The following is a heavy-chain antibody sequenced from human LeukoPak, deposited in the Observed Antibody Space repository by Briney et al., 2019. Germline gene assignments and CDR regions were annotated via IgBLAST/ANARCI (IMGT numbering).Heavy chain of an antibody. Sequence: GGSLRLSCAASGFTFSSYSMNWVRQAPGKGLEGVSSISSSSSYIYYAYSVKGRFTISRDNAKNSLYLQMNSLRAEDTAVYYCARDYIAARHPLDYWGQGTLVTVSS. V-gene: IGHV3-21*01. CDR1: GFTFSSYS. J-gene: IGHJ4*02. CDR2: ISSSSSYI. CDR3: ARDYIAARHPLDY. D-gene: IGHD6-6*01.